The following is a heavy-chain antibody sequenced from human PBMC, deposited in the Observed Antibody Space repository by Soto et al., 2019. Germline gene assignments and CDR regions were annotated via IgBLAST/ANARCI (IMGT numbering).Heavy chain of an antibody. J-gene: IGHJ4*02. D-gene: IGHD5-12*01. CDR2: IDPSDSYT. V-gene: IGHV5-10-1*01. CDR3: ARLKRDGHNYSPLYY. CDR1: GYNFTIHW. Sequence: GESLKISCRASGYNFTIHWISWVRQRPGKGLEWMGRIDPSDSYTNYSPSFQGHVTISADKSISTAYLQWSSLKASDTAMYYCARLKRDGHNYSPLYYWGQGTLVTVSS.